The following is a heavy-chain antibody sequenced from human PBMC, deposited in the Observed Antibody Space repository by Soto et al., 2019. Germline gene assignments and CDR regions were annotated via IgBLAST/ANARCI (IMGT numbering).Heavy chain of an antibody. Sequence: QLQLQESGPGLVKPSETLSLTCTVSGGSISSSSYYWGWIRQPPGKGLEWIGSIYYSGSTYYNPSLKSRATXSXDXAKNPFSLKLSSVTAADTAVYYCARPSGSYLYYFDYWGQGTLVTVSS. D-gene: IGHD1-26*01. CDR2: IYYSGST. CDR1: GGSISSSSYY. J-gene: IGHJ4*02. V-gene: IGHV4-39*01. CDR3: ARPSGSYLYYFDY.